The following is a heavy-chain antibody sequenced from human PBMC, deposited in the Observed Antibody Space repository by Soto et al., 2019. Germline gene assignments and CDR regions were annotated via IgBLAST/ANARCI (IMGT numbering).Heavy chain of an antibody. J-gene: IGHJ4*02. D-gene: IGHD5-18*01. CDR1: GFSLSTSGMC. CDR3: ARISRGYSYGSKYLDQYLFDY. Sequence: SGPTLVNPTQTLTLTCTFSGFSLSTSGMCVSWIRQPPGKALEWLARIDWDDDKYYSTSLKTRLTISKDTSKNQVVLTMTNMDPVDTATYYCARISRGYSYGSKYLDQYLFDYWGQGTLVTVSS. CDR2: IDWDDDK. V-gene: IGHV2-70*11.